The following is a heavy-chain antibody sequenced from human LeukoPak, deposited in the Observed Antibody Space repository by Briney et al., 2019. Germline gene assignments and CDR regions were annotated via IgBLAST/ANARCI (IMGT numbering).Heavy chain of an antibody. V-gene: IGHV4-39*01. CDR1: GGSISDISYY. Sequence: SETLSLTCTVSGGSISDISYYWGWIRQPPGKDLEWIGGIHYSGSTSYKASLKSRVTISVDTSKNQFSLDLSSVTAADTAVYYCAACPWGRGSCFFDYWGQGTLVTVSS. CDR3: AACPWGRGSCFFDY. D-gene: IGHD2-15*01. J-gene: IGHJ4*02. CDR2: IHYSGST.